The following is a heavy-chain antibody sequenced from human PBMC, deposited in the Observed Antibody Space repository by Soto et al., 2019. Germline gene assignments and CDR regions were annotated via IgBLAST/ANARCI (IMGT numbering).Heavy chain of an antibody. D-gene: IGHD3-22*01. CDR2: FYSSGSI. CDR3: ARMYSSGSGWFHP. V-gene: IGHV4-31*03. Sequence: LSLTCSVSGYSITAGGYYWSWIRQHPGKGLEWIGSFYSSGSIIYNPSLKSRVSISGDTSRNQFSMTLTSVTAADTALYYCARMYSSGSGWFHPWGQGTLVTVSS. J-gene: IGHJ5*02. CDR1: GYSITAGGYY.